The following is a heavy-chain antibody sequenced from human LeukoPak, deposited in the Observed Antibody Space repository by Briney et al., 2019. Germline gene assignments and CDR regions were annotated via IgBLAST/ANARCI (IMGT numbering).Heavy chain of an antibody. V-gene: IGHV4-34*01. CDR2: INYSGST. CDR3: ARTSNYDFWSGYYPSLSYYYMDV. CDR1: GGSFSGYY. J-gene: IGHJ6*03. Sequence: SETLSLTCAVYGGSFSGYYWSWIRQPPGKGLEWIGEINYSGSTNYNPSLKSRVTISVDTSKNQFSLKLSCVTAADAAVYYCARTSNYDFWSGYYPSLSYYYMDVWGKGTTVTVSS. D-gene: IGHD3-3*01.